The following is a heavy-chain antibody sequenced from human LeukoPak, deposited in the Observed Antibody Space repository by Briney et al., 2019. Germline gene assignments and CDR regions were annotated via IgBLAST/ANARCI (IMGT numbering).Heavy chain of an antibody. V-gene: IGHV1-8*02. CDR3: ASANITMVRGVIIYNWFDP. J-gene: IGHJ5*02. Sequence: ASVKVSCKASGGTFSSYAINWVRQATGQGLEWMGWMNPNSGNTGYAQKFQGRVTMTRNTSISTAYMELSSLRSEDTAVYYCASANITMVRGVIIYNWFDPWGQGTLVTVSS. CDR1: GGTFSSYA. D-gene: IGHD3-10*01. CDR2: MNPNSGNT.